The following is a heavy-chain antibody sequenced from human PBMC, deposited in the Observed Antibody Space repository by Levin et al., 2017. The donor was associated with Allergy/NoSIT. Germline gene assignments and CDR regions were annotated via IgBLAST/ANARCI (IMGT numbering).Heavy chain of an antibody. CDR2: IWYDGSNK. V-gene: IGHV3-33*01. J-gene: IGHJ5*02. Sequence: GGSLRLSCAASGFTFSSYGMHWVRQAPGKGLEWVAVIWYDGSNKYYADSVKGRFTISRDNSKNTLYLQMNSLRAEDTAVYYCARDRYSSSPPLGEPNWFDPWGQGTLVTVSS. CDR1: GFTFSSYG. CDR3: ARDRYSSSPPLGEPNWFDP. D-gene: IGHD6-6*01.